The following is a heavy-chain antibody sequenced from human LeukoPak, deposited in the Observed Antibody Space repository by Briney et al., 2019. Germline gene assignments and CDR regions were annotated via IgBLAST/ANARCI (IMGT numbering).Heavy chain of an antibody. D-gene: IGHD2-15*01. CDR3: ARMGGGTFGDC. J-gene: IGHJ4*02. V-gene: IGHV3-21*04. CDR1: GFTFSSYS. Sequence: GGSLRLSCAASGFTFSSYSMNWVRQAPGKGLEWVSSISSSSYIYYADSVKGRFTISRDNAKNSLYLQMNSLRAEDTALYYCARMGGGTFGDCWGQGTLVTVSS. CDR2: ISSSSYI.